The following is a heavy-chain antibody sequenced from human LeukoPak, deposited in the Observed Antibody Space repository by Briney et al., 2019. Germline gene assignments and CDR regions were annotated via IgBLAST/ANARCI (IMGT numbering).Heavy chain of an antibody. V-gene: IGHV3-74*01. D-gene: IGHD3/OR15-3a*01. CDR1: GFTFSSYW. CDR3: ARTHRPLDPFDY. J-gene: IGHJ4*02. CDR2: INSDGSST. Sequence: TGGSLRLSCAASGFTFSSYWMHWVRQAPGKGLVWVSRINSDGSSTSYADSVKGRFTISRDNAKNTLYLQMSSLRAEDTAVYYCARTHRPLDPFDYWGQGTLATVSS.